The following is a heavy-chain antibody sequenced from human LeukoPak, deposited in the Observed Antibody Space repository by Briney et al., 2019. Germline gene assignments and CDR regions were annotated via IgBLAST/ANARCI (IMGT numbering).Heavy chain of an antibody. Sequence: PGGSLRLSCAASGFTFSSYSMNWVRQAPGKGLEWVSSISSSSSYIYYADSVKGRFTTSRDNAKNSLYLQMNSLRAEDTAEYYWASVAGSEPYYYDSSGYSYFDYGAQGTWVTV. J-gene: IGHJ4*02. CDR2: ISSSSSYI. CDR1: GFTFSSYS. CDR3: ASVAGSEPYYYDSSGYSYFDY. V-gene: IGHV3-21*01. D-gene: IGHD3-22*01.